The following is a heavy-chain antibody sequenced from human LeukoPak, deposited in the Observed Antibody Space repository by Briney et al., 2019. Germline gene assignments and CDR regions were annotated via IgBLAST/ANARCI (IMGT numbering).Heavy chain of an antibody. V-gene: IGHV4-59*11. CDR2: IYYSGST. D-gene: IGHD3-10*01. Sequence: SETLSLTCTVSGGSISSHYWNWIRQPPGKGLEWIGYIYYSGSTDYNPSLKSRVTMSVDKSKNQFSLKLTSVTAADTAMYHCAREQNYYGSVTSFDYWGQGTLVTVSS. CDR3: AREQNYYGSVTSFDY. CDR1: GGSISSHY. J-gene: IGHJ4*02.